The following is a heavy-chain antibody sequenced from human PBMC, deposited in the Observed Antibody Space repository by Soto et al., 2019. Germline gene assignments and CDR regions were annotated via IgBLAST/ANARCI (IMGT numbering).Heavy chain of an antibody. Sequence: GASVKVSCKVSGYTLTELSTHWVRQAPGKGLEWMGGFDPEDGETTYAQKFQGRVTMTEDTSTDTAYMELSSLSSEDTAVYYCATGLSTYRTFDYWGQGTLVTVSS. J-gene: IGHJ4*02. D-gene: IGHD1-1*01. CDR3: ATGLSTYRTFDY. CDR2: FDPEDGET. CDR1: GYTLTELS. V-gene: IGHV1-24*01.